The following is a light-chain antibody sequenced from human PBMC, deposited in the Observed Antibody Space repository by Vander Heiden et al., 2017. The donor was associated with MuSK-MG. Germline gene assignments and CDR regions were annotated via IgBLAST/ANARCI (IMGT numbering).Light chain of an antibody. V-gene: IGKV1-39*01. Sequence: DIQMTQSPSSLSASVGDRVTITCRAGQSISTYLNWYQQKPGKAPKLLIYAASSSQSAVPSRPTGPRSGTAFTLSIIRMLPPDFATYYCCQRYGTPLTFGDGTKVDIK. CDR3: CQRYGTPLT. J-gene: IGKJ3*01. CDR1: QSISTY. CDR2: AAS.